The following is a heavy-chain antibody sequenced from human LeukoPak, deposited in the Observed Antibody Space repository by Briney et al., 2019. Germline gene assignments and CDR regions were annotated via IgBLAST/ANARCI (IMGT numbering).Heavy chain of an antibody. D-gene: IGHD3-10*01. Sequence: SVKVSCKASGFTFTSSAMQWVRQARGQRLEWIGWIVVGSGNTNYAQKFQERVTITRDMSTSTAYMELSSLRSEDTAVYYCARVLRVRVRGLDPWGQGTLVTVSS. CDR2: IVVGSGNT. CDR3: ARVLRVRVRGLDP. CDR1: GFTFTSSA. J-gene: IGHJ5*02. V-gene: IGHV1-58*02.